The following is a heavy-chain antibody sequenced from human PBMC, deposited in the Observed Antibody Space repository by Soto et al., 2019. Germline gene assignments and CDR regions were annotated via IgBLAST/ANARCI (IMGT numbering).Heavy chain of an antibody. CDR2: IYYSGST. Sequence: PSETLSLTCTVSGGSISSGGYYWSWIRQHPGKGLEWIGYIYYSGSTYYNPSLKSRVTISVDTSKNQFSLKLSSVTAADTAVYYFARAPMITFGGVIPNNWFDPWGQGTLVTVSS. CDR3: ARAPMITFGGVIPNNWFDP. J-gene: IGHJ5*02. V-gene: IGHV4-31*03. D-gene: IGHD3-16*02. CDR1: GGSISSGGYY.